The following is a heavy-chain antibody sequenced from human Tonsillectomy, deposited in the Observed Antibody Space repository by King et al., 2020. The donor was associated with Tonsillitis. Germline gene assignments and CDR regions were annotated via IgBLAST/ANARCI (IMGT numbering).Heavy chain of an antibody. CDR3: ARLTLDPAGDPDYFDY. J-gene: IGHJ4*02. CDR2: ISSSRTYT. V-gene: IGHV3-11*06. D-gene: IGHD3-16*02. CDR1: GFTFSNYY. Sequence: VQLVESGGGLVKPGGSLRLSCAVSGFTFSNYYMSWIRQAPGKGLEWVSYISSSRTYTNYADSVKGRFTISRDNAKNSLSLQMNSLRAEDTAVYFCARLTLDPAGDPDYFDYRGQGTLVTVSS.